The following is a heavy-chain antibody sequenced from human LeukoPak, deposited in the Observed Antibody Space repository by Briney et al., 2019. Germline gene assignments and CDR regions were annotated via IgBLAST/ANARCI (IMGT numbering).Heavy chain of an antibody. J-gene: IGHJ4*02. CDR1: GFSFGNYG. V-gene: IGHV3-23*01. D-gene: IGHD3-10*01. Sequence: GGSLRLSCAASGFSFGNYGMSWVRQAPGKGLEWVSSISSGGDNTYYADSVRGRFTISRDNSKNTLYLQLNSLRAEDTAVYYCARGAGSYPFDYWGRGTLVTVSS. CDR2: ISSGGDNT. CDR3: ARGAGSYPFDY.